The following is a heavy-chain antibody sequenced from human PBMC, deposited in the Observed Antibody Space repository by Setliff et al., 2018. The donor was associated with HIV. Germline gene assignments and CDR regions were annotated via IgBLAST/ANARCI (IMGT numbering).Heavy chain of an antibody. CDR1: GYTFTSYG. D-gene: IGHD1-26*01. Sequence: SVKVSCKASGYTFTSYGISWLRQAPGQGLEWMGGIIPMFGTRNYAQKFQGRVTITTDESTSTAYMELSSLRSEDTALYYCARGQSQGYAYSGSYGAFDIWGQGTMVTVSS. V-gene: IGHV1-69*05. CDR2: IIPMFGTR. J-gene: IGHJ3*02. CDR3: ARGQSQGYAYSGSYGAFDI.